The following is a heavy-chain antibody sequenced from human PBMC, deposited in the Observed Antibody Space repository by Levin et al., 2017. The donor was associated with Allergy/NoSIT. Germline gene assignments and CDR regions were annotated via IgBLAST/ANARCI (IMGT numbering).Heavy chain of an antibody. CDR2: INPSGGAT. CDR1: ADTFRRYY. Sequence: ASVKVSCKTSADTFRRYYIHWIRQAPGQGLEWMGIINPSGGATTYSQNFQIRVTMTADTPTDTIYMELRNLISEDTAVYYCARGYSHLSSPGFWGQGTLVTVSS. V-gene: IGHV1-46*01. CDR3: ARGYSHLSSPGF. D-gene: IGHD5-12*01. J-gene: IGHJ4*02.